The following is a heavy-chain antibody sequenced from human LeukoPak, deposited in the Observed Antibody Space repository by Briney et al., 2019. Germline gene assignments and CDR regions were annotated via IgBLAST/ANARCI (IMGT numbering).Heavy chain of an antibody. D-gene: IGHD1-26*01. CDR2: IYYSGST. J-gene: IGHJ4*02. CDR3: ARQRAGPLHYFDY. CDR1: GGSISSYY. V-gene: IGHV4-59*08. Sequence: SETLSLTCTVPGGSISSYYWSWIRQPPGKGLEWIGYIYYSGSTNYNPSLKSRVTISVDTSKNQFSLRLSSVTAADTAVYYCARQRAGPLHYFDYWGQGTLVTVSS.